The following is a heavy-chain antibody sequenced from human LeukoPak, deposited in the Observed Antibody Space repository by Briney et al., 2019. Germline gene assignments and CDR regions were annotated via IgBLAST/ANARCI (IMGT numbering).Heavy chain of an antibody. CDR3: AHSQVFSYGSFHDAYDI. CDR2: IYWDDDS. J-gene: IGHJ3*02. CDR1: GVSLSTRGVG. D-gene: IGHD5-18*01. V-gene: IGHV2-5*02. Sequence: VSGPTLVNPTQTLTLTCSLSGVSLSTRGVGVGWIRQPPGKALEWLALIYWDDDSRYSPSLKSRLTIAKDTSKNQVVLTLTNMDSVDTATYYCAHSQVFSYGSFHDAYDIWGLGMLVTVSS.